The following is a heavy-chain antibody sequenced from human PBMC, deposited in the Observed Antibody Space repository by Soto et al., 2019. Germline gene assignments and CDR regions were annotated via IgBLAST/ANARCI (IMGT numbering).Heavy chain of an antibody. CDR1: GFIFSGYA. D-gene: IGHD5-12*01. CDR3: AKETSAYEIDY. CDR2: RSYDGNTK. J-gene: IGHJ4*02. Sequence: QVQLVESGGGVVQPGRSLRLSCAASGFIFSGYAMHWVRQAPGKGLEWVAVRSYDGNTKYYADSVKGRFTVSRDNSNNTLYVQMNNLSAEDTAIYYCAKETSAYEIDYWGQGALVNVSS. V-gene: IGHV3-30-3*01.